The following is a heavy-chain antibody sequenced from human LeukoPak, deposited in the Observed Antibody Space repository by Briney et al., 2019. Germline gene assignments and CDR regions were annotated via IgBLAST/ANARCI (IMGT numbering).Heavy chain of an antibody. D-gene: IGHD3-9*01. CDR2: IYYSGSS. V-gene: IGHV4-59*01. CDR3: ARGGWDYDILTGYYRRYFDY. Sequence: PSETLSPTCTVSGGSISSYYWSWIRQPPGKGLEWIGYIYYSGSSNYNPSLKSRVTISVDASKNQFSLKLSSVTAADTAVYYCARGGWDYDILTGYYRRYFDYWGQGTLVTVSS. J-gene: IGHJ4*02. CDR1: GGSISSYY.